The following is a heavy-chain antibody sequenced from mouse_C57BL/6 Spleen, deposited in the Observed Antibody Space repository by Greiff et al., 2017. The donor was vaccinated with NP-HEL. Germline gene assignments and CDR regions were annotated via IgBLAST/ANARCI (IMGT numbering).Heavy chain of an antibody. V-gene: IGHV1-50*01. CDR3: ANYYGSTYAMDY. J-gene: IGHJ4*01. CDR1: GYTFTSYW. Sequence: QVQLQQPGAELVKPGASVKLSCKASGYTFTSYWMQWVKQRPGQGLEWIGEIDPSDSYNNYNQKFKGKATLTVDTSSSTAYMQLSSLTSEDSAVYYCANYYGSTYAMDYWGQGTSVTVSS. D-gene: IGHD1-1*01. CDR2: IDPSDSYN.